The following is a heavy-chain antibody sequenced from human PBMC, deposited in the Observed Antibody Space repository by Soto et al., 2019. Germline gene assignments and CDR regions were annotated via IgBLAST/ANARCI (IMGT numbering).Heavy chain of an antibody. J-gene: IGHJ4*02. CDR1: GFNFSDSG. Sequence: QVQLVESGGGVVQPARSLRLSCAASGFNFSDSGMHWVRQAPGKGLEWVAVIWSDGSDEDYADSVKGRFSISRDNSERKLYLQINSLGAEDTAVHYGVRCNRFASSAGWGGGFDFWGQGTLVTVSA. CDR3: VRCNRFASSAGWGGGFDF. D-gene: IGHD3-16*01. CDR2: IWSDGSDE. V-gene: IGHV3-33*03.